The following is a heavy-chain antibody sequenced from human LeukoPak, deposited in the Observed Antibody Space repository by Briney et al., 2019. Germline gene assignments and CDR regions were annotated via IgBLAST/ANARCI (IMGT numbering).Heavy chain of an antibody. CDR2: INTDGSST. V-gene: IGHV3-74*01. CDR3: ARSNWFDP. J-gene: IGHJ5*02. Sequence: GGALRLSCAASGVTFSNYWMHSVRQAPGKGLFWVSRINTDGSSTNYADSVKGRFTISRDNAKNTLYMQMNSVRAEDTAVYYCARSNWFDPWGQGTLVTVSS. CDR1: GVTFSNYW.